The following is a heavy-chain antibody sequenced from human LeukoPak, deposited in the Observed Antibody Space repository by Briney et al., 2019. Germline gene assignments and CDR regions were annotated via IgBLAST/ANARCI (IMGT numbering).Heavy chain of an antibody. CDR3: ASDSFYDSGGYFYY. Sequence: SETLSLTCTVSGGSINVYYWSWIRQPAGKGLQWIGRISTSGNTDYNPSLKSRVTMSVDTSKNQFSLKLTSVTAADTAVYYCASDSFYDSGGYFYYWDQGTPVTVSS. J-gene: IGHJ4*02. D-gene: IGHD3-22*01. CDR1: GGSINVYY. V-gene: IGHV4-4*07. CDR2: ISTSGNT.